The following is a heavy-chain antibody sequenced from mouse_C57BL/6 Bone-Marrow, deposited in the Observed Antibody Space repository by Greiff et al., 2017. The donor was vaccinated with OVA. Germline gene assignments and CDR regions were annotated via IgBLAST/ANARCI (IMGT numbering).Heavy chain of an antibody. V-gene: IGHV1-82*01. CDR1: GYAFSSSW. J-gene: IGHJ2*01. Sequence: QVQLQQSGPELVKPGASVKISCKASGYAFSSSWMNWVKQRPGKGLEGIGRIYPGDGDTNYNGKFKGKATLTADKSSSTAYMQLSSLTSEDSAVYFCARGILGFDYWGQGTTLTVSS. CDR2: IYPGDGDT. D-gene: IGHD4-1*01. CDR3: ARGILGFDY.